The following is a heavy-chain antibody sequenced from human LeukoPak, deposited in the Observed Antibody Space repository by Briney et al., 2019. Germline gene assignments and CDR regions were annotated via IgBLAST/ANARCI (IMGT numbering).Heavy chain of an antibody. J-gene: IGHJ4*02. CDR2: ISSSGDNT. D-gene: IGHD2-8*01. V-gene: IGHV3-23*01. CDR3: AKVKALDAVASYFDY. Sequence: PGGSLRLSCAASGFVFPTYAMGWVRQAPGKGLEWVSAISSSGDNTYYADSVKGQFTIPRDNSKNTLDLQMNSLRAEDTAMYHCAKVKALDAVASYFDYWGQGTLVTVSS. CDR1: GFVFPTYA.